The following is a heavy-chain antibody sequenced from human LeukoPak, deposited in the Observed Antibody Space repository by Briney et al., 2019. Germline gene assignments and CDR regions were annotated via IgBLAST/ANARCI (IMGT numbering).Heavy chain of an antibody. V-gene: IGHV3-33*01. CDR3: ARGPYYYDSSGYDY. CDR2: IWYDGSNK. Sequence: PGGSLRLSCAASGFTFSSYGMHWVRQAPGKGLEWVAVIWYDGSNKYYADSVKGRFTISRDNSKNTLYLQMNSLRAEDTAVYYCARGPYYYDSSGYDYWGQGTLLTVSS. CDR1: GFTFSSYG. J-gene: IGHJ4*02. D-gene: IGHD3-22*01.